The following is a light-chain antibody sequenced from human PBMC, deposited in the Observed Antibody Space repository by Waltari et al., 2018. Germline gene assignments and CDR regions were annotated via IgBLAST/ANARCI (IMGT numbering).Light chain of an antibody. CDR3: SAWDDNLNGVI. Sequence: QSVLTQPPSASGTPGQRVTISCSGSTSNIGSNTVSWYQQLPGTAPKLLIYTDDQRPSGVPDRFSGFKSGTSASLAISGPQSEDEAHYHCSAWDDNLNGVIFGGGTKLTVL. CDR1: TSNIGSNT. V-gene: IGLV1-44*01. CDR2: TDD. J-gene: IGLJ2*01.